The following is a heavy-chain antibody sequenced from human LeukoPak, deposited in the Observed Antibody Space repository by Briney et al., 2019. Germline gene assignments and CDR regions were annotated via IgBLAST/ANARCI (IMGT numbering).Heavy chain of an antibody. J-gene: IGHJ4*02. CDR3: ARGDGYFDWLPALHFDY. CDR2: ISSSSSTI. Sequence: SGGSLRLSCAASGFTFSSYSMNWVRQAPGKGLEWVSYISSSSSTIYYADSVKGRFTISRDNAKNSLYPQMNSLRAEDTAVYYCARGDGYFDWLPALHFDYWGQGTLVTVSS. CDR1: GFTFSSYS. D-gene: IGHD3-9*01. V-gene: IGHV3-48*01.